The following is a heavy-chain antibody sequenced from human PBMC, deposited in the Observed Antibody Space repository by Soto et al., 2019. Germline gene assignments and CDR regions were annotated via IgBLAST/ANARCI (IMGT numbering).Heavy chain of an antibody. J-gene: IGHJ4*02. Sequence: SGPTLVNPPQTLTLTCTFSGFSLSTSEVGVGWIRQPPGKALEWLTLIYWDDDKRFSPSLKSRLTITKDTSKNQVVHTMTNIEPVDTATDYCARRPYRKDTMVRSSFDYWGQGILVTVSS. CDR1: GFSLSTSEVG. D-gene: IGHD3-10*01. CDR2: IYWDDDK. CDR3: ARRPYRKDTMVRSSFDY. V-gene: IGHV2-5*02.